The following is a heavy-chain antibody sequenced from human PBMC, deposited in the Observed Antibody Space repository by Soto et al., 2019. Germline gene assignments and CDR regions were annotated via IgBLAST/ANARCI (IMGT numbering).Heavy chain of an antibody. J-gene: IGHJ3*02. CDR3: ARGGYCSGGSCYSEGLGDAFDI. V-gene: IGHV3-74*01. D-gene: IGHD2-15*01. CDR1: GFTFSSYW. Sequence: EVQLVESGGGLVQPGGSLRLSCAASGFTFSSYWMHWVRQAPGKGLVWVSRINSDGSSTSYADSVKGRFTISRDNAKNTLYLQMNSLRAEDTAVYYCARGGYCSGGSCYSEGLGDAFDIWGQGTMVTVSS. CDR2: INSDGSST.